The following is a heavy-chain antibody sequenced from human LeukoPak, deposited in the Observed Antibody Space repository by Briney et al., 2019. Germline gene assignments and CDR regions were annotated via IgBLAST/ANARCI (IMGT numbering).Heavy chain of an antibody. CDR1: GGTFSSYA. CDR3: ARGFGVSSGGYFDY. Sequence: ASVKVSCKASGGTFSSYAISWVRQAPGQGLEWMGGIIPIFGTANYAQKFQGRVTITADESTSTAYMELSSLRSEDTAVYYCARGFGVSSGGYFDYWGQGTLVTVSS. CDR2: IIPIFGTA. D-gene: IGHD2-8*01. V-gene: IGHV1-69*13. J-gene: IGHJ4*02.